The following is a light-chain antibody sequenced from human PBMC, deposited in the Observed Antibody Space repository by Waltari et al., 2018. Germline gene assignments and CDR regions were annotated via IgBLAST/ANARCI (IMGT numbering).Light chain of an antibody. CDR1: NIERRS. V-gene: IGLV3-21*02. Sequence: SFVLTQPPSVSVAPGQTARITCGGHNIERRSINWYQQKQGQAPVLVVYDDIDRPSGIPERLSGSKSGNTATLSITRVEAGDEADYYCQIWDTLSHHFVFGAGTKVTVL. CDR2: DDI. CDR3: QIWDTLSHHFV. J-gene: IGLJ1*01.